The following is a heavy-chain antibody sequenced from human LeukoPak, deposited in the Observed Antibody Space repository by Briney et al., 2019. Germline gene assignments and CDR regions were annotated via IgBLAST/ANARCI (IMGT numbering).Heavy chain of an antibody. J-gene: IGHJ4*02. V-gene: IGHV4-59*07. CDR1: GGSISSYY. D-gene: IGHD2-15*01. Sequence: SDTLSLTCTVSGGSISSYYWIWLRQPPGKGLEWIGYIYYSGSTNYNPFLKSRVTISVDTSKNQFSLKLSSVTAADKAVYYCARVAGGFDYWGQGTLVTVSS. CDR2: IYYSGST. CDR3: ARVAGGFDY.